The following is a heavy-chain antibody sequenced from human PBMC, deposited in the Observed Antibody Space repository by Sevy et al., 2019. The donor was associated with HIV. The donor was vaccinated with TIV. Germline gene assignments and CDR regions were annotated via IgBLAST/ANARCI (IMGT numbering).Heavy chain of an antibody. CDR3: ARVVLYYDANYCDY. V-gene: IGHV3-48*02. Sequence: GSLRLSCAASGFSFSQYSMNWVRQAPGKGLEWLSDISGTSGTIYYAASVKGRFTISRDNAKNSVYLQMNSLRDEDTAVYYCARVVLYYDANYCDYWGQGALVTVSS. J-gene: IGHJ4*02. CDR1: GFSFSQYS. CDR2: ISGTSGTI. D-gene: IGHD3-22*01.